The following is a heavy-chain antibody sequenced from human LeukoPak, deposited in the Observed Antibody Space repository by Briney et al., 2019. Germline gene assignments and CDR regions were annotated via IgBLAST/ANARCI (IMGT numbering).Heavy chain of an antibody. CDR1: GYTFTTYG. CDR3: ARTTEAHSWQTRYYSYYMDV. V-gene: IGHV1-18*01. Sequence: ASVKVSCKASGYTFTTYGISWVRQAPGQGLEWMGWISAYNGHTNYAQNLQGRVTMTTDTSTSTAYMELRSLRSDDTAVYYCARTTEAHSWQTRYYSYYMDVWGKGTTVTVSS. D-gene: IGHD6-13*01. CDR2: ISAYNGHT. J-gene: IGHJ6*03.